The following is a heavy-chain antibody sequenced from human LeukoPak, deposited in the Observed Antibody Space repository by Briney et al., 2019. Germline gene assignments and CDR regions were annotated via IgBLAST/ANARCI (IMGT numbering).Heavy chain of an antibody. D-gene: IGHD4-17*01. V-gene: IGHV3-74*01. CDR3: ARPRLKTTVTTGSYYYMDV. CDR1: GFTFSSYW. CDR2: INSDGSST. J-gene: IGHJ6*03. Sequence: GGSLRLSCAASGFTFSSYWMHWVRQVPGKGLVWVSRINSDGSSTSYADSVKGRFTISRDNAKNTLYLQMNSLRAEDTAVYYCARPRLKTTVTTGSYYYMDVWGKGTTVTVSS.